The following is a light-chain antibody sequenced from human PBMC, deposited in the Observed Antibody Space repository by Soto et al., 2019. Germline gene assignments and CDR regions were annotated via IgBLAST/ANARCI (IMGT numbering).Light chain of an antibody. V-gene: IGKV3-15*01. Sequence: EIVMTQSPATLSLSPGERATLSCRASQSVSSNLAWYQQKPGRAPRLLIYGASTRATGMPARFSGSGSGTEFTLTISSLQSEDFAVYYCQQYSDWPPTFGQGTKVEIK. J-gene: IGKJ1*01. CDR1: QSVSSN. CDR3: QQYSDWPPT. CDR2: GAS.